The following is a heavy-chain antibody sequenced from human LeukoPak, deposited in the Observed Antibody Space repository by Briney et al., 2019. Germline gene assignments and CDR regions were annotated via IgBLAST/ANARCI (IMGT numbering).Heavy chain of an antibody. V-gene: IGHV1-69*13. CDR3: AREGNPFWSGYQRVVYAFDI. CDR1: GGTFSSYA. D-gene: IGHD3-3*01. Sequence: GASVKVSCKASGGTFSSYAISWVRQAPGQGLEWMGGIIPIFGTANYAQKFQGRVTITAGESTSTAYMELSSLRSEDTAVYYCAREGNPFWSGYQRVVYAFDIWGQGTMVTVSS. CDR2: IIPIFGTA. J-gene: IGHJ3*02.